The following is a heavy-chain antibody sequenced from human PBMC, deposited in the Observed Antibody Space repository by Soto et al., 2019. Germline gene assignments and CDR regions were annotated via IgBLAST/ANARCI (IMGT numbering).Heavy chain of an antibody. J-gene: IGHJ4*02. CDR1: GGGNLRDYR. V-gene: IGHV1-69*01. CDR2: IIPIFGTA. CDR3: ARNLKLELQSLDS. Sequence: QVQLVQSGAEVKEPGSSVKVSCKASGGGNLRDYRTTWVRQAPGQGLEWMGGIIPIFGTANYAQKFQGRVTITADESTSSAYMELSSLRSEDTAVYYCARNLKLELQSLDSWGQGTLVTVSS. D-gene: IGHD1-7*01.